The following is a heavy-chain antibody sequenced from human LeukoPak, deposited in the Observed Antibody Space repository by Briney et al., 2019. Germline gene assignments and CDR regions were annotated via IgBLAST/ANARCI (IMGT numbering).Heavy chain of an antibody. D-gene: IGHD2-2*01. CDR3: AKDWAVVPAAQGN. V-gene: IGHV3-23*01. J-gene: IGHJ4*02. Sequence: PGESLRLSCAASGFTFSSYAMSWVRQAPGKGLEWVSAISGSGGSTYYADSVKGRFTISRDNSKNTLYLQMNSLRAEDTAVYYCAKDWAVVPAAQGNWGQGTLVTVSS. CDR2: ISGSGGST. CDR1: GFTFSSYA.